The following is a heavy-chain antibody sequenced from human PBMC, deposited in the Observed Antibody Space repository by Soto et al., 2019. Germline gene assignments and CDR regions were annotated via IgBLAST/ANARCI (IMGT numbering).Heavy chain of an antibody. Sequence: GGSLRLSCAASGFTVSSYHMSWVRQAPGKGLEWVSVIYSAGSADFADSVKGRFTISRDDAKNSLYLQMNSLRAEDTGVYYCARDLGVALATFTLDYWGQGTLVTVSS. CDR2: IYSAGSA. D-gene: IGHD2-15*01. V-gene: IGHV3-66*01. CDR3: ARDLGVALATFTLDY. CDR1: GFTVSSYH. J-gene: IGHJ4*02.